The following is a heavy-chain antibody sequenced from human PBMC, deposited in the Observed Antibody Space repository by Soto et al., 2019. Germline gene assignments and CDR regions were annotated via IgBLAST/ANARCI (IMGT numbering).Heavy chain of an antibody. CDR3: ARGKEREGDYYYSYMDV. J-gene: IGHJ6*03. CDR2: IYYSGST. CDR1: GGSISSYY. V-gene: IGHV4-59*08. Sequence: SETLSLTCTVSGGSISSYYWSWIRQPPGKGLEWIGYIYYSGSTNYNPSLKSRVTISVDTSKNQFSLKLSSVTAADTAVYYCARGKEREGDYYYSYMDVWGKATTVTVSS.